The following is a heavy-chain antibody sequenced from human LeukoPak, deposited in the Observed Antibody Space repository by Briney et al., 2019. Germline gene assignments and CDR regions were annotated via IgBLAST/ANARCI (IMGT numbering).Heavy chain of an antibody. CDR1: GYTFTGYY. CDR3: ARDEYSGYDYTNWFDP. V-gene: IGHV1-2*02. CDR2: INPNSGGT. J-gene: IGHJ5*02. D-gene: IGHD5-12*01. Sequence: GASVKVSCKASGYTFTGYYMHWVRQAPGQGLEWMGWINPNSGGTNYAQKFQGRDTMTRDTSISTAYMELSRLRSDDTAVYYCARDEYSGYDYTNWFDPWGQGTLVTVSS.